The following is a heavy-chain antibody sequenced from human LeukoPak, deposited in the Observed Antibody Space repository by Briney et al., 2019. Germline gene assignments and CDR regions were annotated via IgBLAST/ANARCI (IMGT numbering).Heavy chain of an antibody. J-gene: IGHJ4*02. CDR3: ASLPPGTGSYYFDY. CDR2: IYHSGST. V-gene: IGHV4-38-2*02. Sequence: SETLSLTCTVSGYSISSGYYWGWIRQPPGKGLEWIGSIYHSGSTYYNPSLKSRVTISVDTSKNQFSLKLSSVTAADTAVYYCASLPPGTGSYYFDYWGQGTLVTVSS. D-gene: IGHD3/OR15-3a*01. CDR1: GYSISSGYY.